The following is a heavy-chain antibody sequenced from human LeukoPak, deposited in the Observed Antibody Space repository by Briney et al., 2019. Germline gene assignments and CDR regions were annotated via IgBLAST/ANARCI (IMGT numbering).Heavy chain of an antibody. CDR3: ARLAVTAIPWAFDY. J-gene: IGHJ4*02. CDR2: IYPSGNT. D-gene: IGHD2-21*02. Sequence: SETLSLTCSVSGGSFSNHFWSWVRQPAGKGLEWIGRIYPSGNTNYNPSLKSRVTISVDTSKNQFSLKLSSVTAADTAVYYCARLAVTAIPWAFDYWGQGTLVTVSS. V-gene: IGHV4-4*07. CDR1: GGSFSNHF.